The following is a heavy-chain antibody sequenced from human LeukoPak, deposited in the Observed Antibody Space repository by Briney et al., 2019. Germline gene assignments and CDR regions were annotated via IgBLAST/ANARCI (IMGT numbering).Heavy chain of an antibody. Sequence: SETLSLTCAVYGGSFSGYYWSWIRQPPGKGLEWVGEINHSGSTNYNPSLKSRVTISVDTSKNQFSLKLSPVTAADTAVYYCARQQQLVKENSRGFDYWGQGTLVTASS. CDR1: GGSFSGYY. CDR3: ARQQQLVKENSRGFDY. CDR2: INHSGST. D-gene: IGHD6-13*01. J-gene: IGHJ4*02. V-gene: IGHV4-34*01.